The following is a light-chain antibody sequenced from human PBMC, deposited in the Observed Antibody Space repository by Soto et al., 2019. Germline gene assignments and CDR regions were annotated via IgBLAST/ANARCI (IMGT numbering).Light chain of an antibody. Sequence: DIQMTQSPSFVSASVGDRVTITCRASQGISSWLAWYQHRPGRAPKLLIHAASNLESGVPSRFSGSGSGTDFTLTISSLQPEDFATYYCQQTTSFPLTFGGRTKVEIK. CDR3: QQTTSFPLT. V-gene: IGKV1-12*01. J-gene: IGKJ4*01. CDR2: AAS. CDR1: QGISSW.